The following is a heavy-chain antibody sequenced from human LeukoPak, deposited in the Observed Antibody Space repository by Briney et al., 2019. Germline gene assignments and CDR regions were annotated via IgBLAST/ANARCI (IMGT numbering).Heavy chain of an antibody. CDR3: ARDGGGWSSSRQYYYYYYGMDV. CDR2: IYTSGST. D-gene: IGHD6-13*01. J-gene: IGHJ6*02. CDR1: GGSISSYY. Sequence: SETLSLTCTVSGGSISSYYWSWIRQPAGKGLEWIGRIYTSGSTNYNPSLKSRVTMSVDTSKNQFSLKLSSVTAADTAVYYCARDGGGWSSSRQYYYYYYGMDVWGQGTTVTVSS. V-gene: IGHV4-4*07.